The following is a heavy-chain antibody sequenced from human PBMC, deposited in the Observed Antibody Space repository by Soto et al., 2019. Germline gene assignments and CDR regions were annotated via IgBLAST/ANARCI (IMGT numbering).Heavy chain of an antibody. Sequence: SETLSLTCAVYGGSFSGYYWSWIRQPPGKGLEWIGEINHSGSTNYNPSLKSRVTISVDTSKNQFSLKLSSVTAADTAVYYCARANLDYWGQGTLVTVSS. CDR2: INHSGST. V-gene: IGHV4-34*01. CDR3: ARANLDY. J-gene: IGHJ4*02. CDR1: GGSFSGYY.